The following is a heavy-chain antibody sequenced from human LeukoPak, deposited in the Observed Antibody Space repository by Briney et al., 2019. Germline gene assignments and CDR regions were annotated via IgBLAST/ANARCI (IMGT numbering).Heavy chain of an antibody. Sequence: PSETLSLTCTVSGGSISSSSYYWGWIRQPPGKGLEWIGSIYYSGSTYYNPSLKSRVTISVDTSKNQFSLKLSSVTAADTAVYYCARGYYDSSGYFPFDYWGQGTLVTVSS. CDR2: IYYSGST. CDR3: ARGYYDSSGYFPFDY. J-gene: IGHJ4*02. D-gene: IGHD3-22*01. CDR1: GGSISSSSYY. V-gene: IGHV4-39*07.